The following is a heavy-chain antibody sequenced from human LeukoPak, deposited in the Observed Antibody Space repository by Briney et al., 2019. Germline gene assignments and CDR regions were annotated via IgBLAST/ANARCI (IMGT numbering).Heavy chain of an antibody. V-gene: IGHV3-30*03. CDR3: ARDQSSGKPIRFDY. J-gene: IGHJ4*02. Sequence: GGSLRLSRAASEFTFSRFAMHWVRQAPGKGLEWVAVISYDVNNRYYADSVKGRFTISRDNSKNTLYLQMNSLRAEDTAVYYCARDQSSGKPIRFDYWGQGTLVTVSS. D-gene: IGHD4-23*01. CDR2: ISYDVNNR. CDR1: EFTFSRFA.